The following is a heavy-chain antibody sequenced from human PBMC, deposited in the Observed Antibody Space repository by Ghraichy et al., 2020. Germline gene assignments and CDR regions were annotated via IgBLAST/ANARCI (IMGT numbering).Heavy chain of an antibody. Sequence: SETLSLTCTVSGYSISSGYYWGWIRQPPGKGLEWIGSIYHSGSTYYNPSLKSRVTISVDTSKNQFSLKLSSVTAADTAVYYCARDQWVREHSPPTLLRGGYDDAFDIWGQGTMVTVSS. D-gene: IGHD5-12*01. CDR2: IYHSGST. J-gene: IGHJ3*02. CDR1: GYSISSGYY. CDR3: ARDQWVREHSPPTLLRGGYDDAFDI. V-gene: IGHV4-38-2*02.